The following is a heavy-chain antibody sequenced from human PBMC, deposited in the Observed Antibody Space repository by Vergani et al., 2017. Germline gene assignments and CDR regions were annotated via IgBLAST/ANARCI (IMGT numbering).Heavy chain of an antibody. CDR3: ARERTYYDISQTRNWFDP. J-gene: IGHJ5*02. CDR1: GFTFSSYW. Sequence: EVQLVESGGGLVQPGGSLRLSCAASGFTFSSYWMHWIRQAPGKGLEWVSYISSSGSTIYYADSVKGRFTISRDNAKNSLYLQMNSLRAEDTAVYYCARERTYYDISQTRNWFDPWGQGTLVTVSS. CDR2: ISSSGSTI. V-gene: IGHV3-48*04. D-gene: IGHD3-9*01.